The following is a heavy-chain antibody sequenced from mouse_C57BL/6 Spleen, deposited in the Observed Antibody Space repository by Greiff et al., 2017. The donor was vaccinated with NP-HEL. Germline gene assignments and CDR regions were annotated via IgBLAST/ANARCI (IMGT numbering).Heavy chain of an antibody. CDR3: ARGLGQATDY. CDR2: IDTSDSET. V-gene: IGHV1-52*01. J-gene: IGHJ2*01. D-gene: IGHD3-2*02. CDR1: GYTFTSYW. Sequence: QVQLQQPGAELVRPGSSVKLSCKASGYTFTSYWMHWVKQRPIQGLEWIGNIDTSDSETHYNQKFKDKATLTVDKSSSTAYMQLSSLTSEDSAVYYCARGLGQATDYWGQGTTLTVSS.